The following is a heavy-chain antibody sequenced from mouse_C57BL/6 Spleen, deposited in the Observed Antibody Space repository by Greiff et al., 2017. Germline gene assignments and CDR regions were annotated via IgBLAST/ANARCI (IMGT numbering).Heavy chain of an antibody. Sequence: QVQLQQPGAELVKPGASVKLSCKASGYTFTSYWMHWVKQRPGQGLEWIGMIHPTGGSTNYNEKFKSKATLTVDKSSSTAYMQLSSLTSEDSAVYYCARVSYDSNYDYWGQGTTLTVSS. CDR1: GYTFTSYW. V-gene: IGHV1-64*01. CDR2: IHPTGGST. J-gene: IGHJ2*01. D-gene: IGHD2-5*01. CDR3: ARVSYDSNYDY.